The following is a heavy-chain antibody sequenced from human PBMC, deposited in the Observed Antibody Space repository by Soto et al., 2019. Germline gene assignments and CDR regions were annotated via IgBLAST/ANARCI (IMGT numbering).Heavy chain of an antibody. D-gene: IGHD6-19*01. CDR3: ARVAYSNGWIFDN. J-gene: IGHJ4*01. CDR1: GFTFSSYA. Sequence: GGSLRLSCAASGFTFSSYAMSWVRQAPGKGLEWVSAISGSGGSTYYADSVKGRFTISRDNSKNTLYLQMNSLRAEDTAVYICARVAYSNGWIFDNWAKEPWSPSPQ. CDR2: ISGSGGST. V-gene: IGHV3-23*01.